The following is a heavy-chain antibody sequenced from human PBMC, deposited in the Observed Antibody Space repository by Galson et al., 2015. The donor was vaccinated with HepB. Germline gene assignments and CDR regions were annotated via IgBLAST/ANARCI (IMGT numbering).Heavy chain of an antibody. D-gene: IGHD5-24*01. V-gene: IGHV4-61*02. CDR2: IYTSGST. Sequence: TLSLTCTVSGGSINSGSYYWNWILQNAGKGLEWFGRIYTSGSTSYNPSLKSRVTMSVDTSKNQFSLKLSSVTAADTAIYYCARIRDRIRVDVWGKGTTVTVSS. CDR1: GGSINSGSYY. CDR3: ARIRDRIRVDV. J-gene: IGHJ6*04.